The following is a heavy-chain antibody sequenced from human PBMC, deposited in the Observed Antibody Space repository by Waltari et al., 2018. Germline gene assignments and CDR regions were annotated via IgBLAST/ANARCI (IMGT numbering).Heavy chain of an antibody. CDR3: AKPYDFWSGYYPPDH. CDR1: GFTFSIYA. J-gene: IGHJ5*02. CDR2: SGGSGGST. D-gene: IGHD3-3*01. V-gene: IGHV3-23*01. Sequence: VQLLESGGGLVQPGGSLRLSCAAYGFTFSIYAMSWVRQAPGKGLECVSTSGGSGGSTYYADSVKGRFTISRDNSNNTLFLQMNSLTAEDTAVYYCAKPYDFWSGYYPPDHWGQGTLVTVSS.